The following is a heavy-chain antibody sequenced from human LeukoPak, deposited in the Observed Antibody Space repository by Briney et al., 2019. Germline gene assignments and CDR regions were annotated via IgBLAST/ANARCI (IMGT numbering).Heavy chain of an antibody. Sequence: PSETLSLTCTVSGGSISSYYWSWIRQPPGKGLEWIAYIYYSGSTNYNPSLKSRVTISVDTSKNQFSLKLSSVTAADTAVYYCARVKDHGSRNSRSDYWGQGTLVTVSS. CDR2: IYYSGST. CDR3: ARVKDHGSRNSRSDY. D-gene: IGHD3-10*01. V-gene: IGHV4-59*01. CDR1: GGSISSYY. J-gene: IGHJ4*02.